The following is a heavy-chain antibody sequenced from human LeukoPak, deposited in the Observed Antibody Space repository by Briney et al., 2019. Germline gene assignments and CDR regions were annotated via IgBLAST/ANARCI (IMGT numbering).Heavy chain of an antibody. J-gene: IGHJ5*02. CDR2: IYYSGST. D-gene: IGHD1/OR15-1a*01. Sequence: SETLSLTCTVSGGSISSSSYYWGWIRQPPGRGPAWIGSIYYSGSTYYNPSLKSRVTISVDTSKNQFSLKLRSVTAADTAVYYCARLPYNWNTNNWFDPWGQGTLVTVSS. CDR3: ARLPYNWNTNNWFDP. CDR1: GGSISSSSYY. V-gene: IGHV4-39*01.